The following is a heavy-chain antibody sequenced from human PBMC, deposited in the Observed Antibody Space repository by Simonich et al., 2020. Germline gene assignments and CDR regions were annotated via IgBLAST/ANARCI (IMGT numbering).Heavy chain of an antibody. Sequence: EVQLVESGGGLVKPGGSLRLSCAASGFTFSSYSMNWVRQAPGKGLEWVSSINNSSSYIYYADSVKGRFTISRDNAKNSLYLQMNSLRAEDTAVYYCARDVDTAMVFDYWGQGTLVTVSS. D-gene: IGHD5-18*01. CDR3: ARDVDTAMVFDY. CDR2: INNSSSYI. CDR1: GFTFSSYS. V-gene: IGHV3-21*01. J-gene: IGHJ4*02.